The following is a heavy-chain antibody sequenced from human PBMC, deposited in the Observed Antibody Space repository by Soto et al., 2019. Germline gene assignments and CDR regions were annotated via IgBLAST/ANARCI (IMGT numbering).Heavy chain of an antibody. J-gene: IGHJ5*02. Sequence: SETMSLTSTDSGGSIGSSSYYWGWIRQQPRKGLEWIGSIYYSGSTYYNPSLKSRVTISVDTSKNQFSLKLSSVTAADTAVYYCARQKDIVLMVYAINWFDPWGQGTLVSVSS. CDR1: GGSIGSSSYY. V-gene: IGHV4-39*01. D-gene: IGHD2-8*01. CDR3: ARQKDIVLMVYAINWFDP. CDR2: IYYSGST.